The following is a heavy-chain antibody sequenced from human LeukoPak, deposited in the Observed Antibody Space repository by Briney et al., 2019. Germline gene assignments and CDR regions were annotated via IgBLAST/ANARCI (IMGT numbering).Heavy chain of an antibody. CDR3: ARGNYGFGTRGHWFDP. V-gene: IGHV1-2*02. CDR2: INPNSGGT. CDR1: GYTFTGYY. D-gene: IGHD3-10*01. Sequence: ASVKVSCKASGYTFTGYYMHWVRQAPGQGLEWMGWINPNSGGTNYAQKFQGRVTMTRDTSISTAYMELSRLRADDTAVYYFARGNYGFGTRGHWFDPWGQGTLVTVSS. J-gene: IGHJ5*02.